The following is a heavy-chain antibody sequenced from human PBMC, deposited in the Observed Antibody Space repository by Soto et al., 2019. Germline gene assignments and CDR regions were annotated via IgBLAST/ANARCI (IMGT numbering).Heavy chain of an antibody. V-gene: IGHV3-23*01. D-gene: IGHD3-3*01. CDR1: GLTFSTFA. CDR2: ISGNGGAT. J-gene: IGHJ5*02. Sequence: PGGSLRLSCTASGLTFSTFAVSWVRQSPGKGLEWVSTISGNGGATFYADSVKGRFTISRDNSKKTLYLQMNGLRAEDTAVYYCAPRLTIFGIVKLSTWFDPWGQGTLVTVSS. CDR3: APRLTIFGIVKLSTWFDP.